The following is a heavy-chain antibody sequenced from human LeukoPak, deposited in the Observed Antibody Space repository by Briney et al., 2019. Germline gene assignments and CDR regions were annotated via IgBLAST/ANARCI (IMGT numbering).Heavy chain of an antibody. D-gene: IGHD3-10*01. CDR2: IHYSVST. CDR1: GDSITNYY. J-gene: IGHJ3*02. V-gene: IGHV4-59*01. Sequence: SETLSLTCTVSGDSITNYYWSWIRQPPGKGLEWMGYIHYSVSTNYNHSLKSRLSISVDRSRNQFSLKLSSLTAADTALYYCARGLLQSPDAFDIWGQGTMVSVSS. CDR3: ARGLLQSPDAFDI.